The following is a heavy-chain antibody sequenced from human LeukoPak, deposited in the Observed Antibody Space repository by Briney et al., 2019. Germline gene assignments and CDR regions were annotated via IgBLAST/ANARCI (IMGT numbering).Heavy chain of an antibody. V-gene: IGHV3-7*01. D-gene: IGHD3-9*01. CDR3: ARTYYDILTGQISFDY. J-gene: IGHJ4*02. CDR2: IKEDGSEK. Sequence: GGSLRLSCAASGFTFSSYWMTWVRQAPGKGLEWVANIKEDGSEKYYVDSVKGRFTTSRDNAKNSLYLQMNSLRAEDTAVYYCARTYYDILTGQISFDYWGQGTLVTVYS. CDR1: GFTFSSYW.